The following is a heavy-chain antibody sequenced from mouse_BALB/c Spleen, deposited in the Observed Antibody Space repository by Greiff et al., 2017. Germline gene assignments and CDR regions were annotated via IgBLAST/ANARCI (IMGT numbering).Heavy chain of an antibody. V-gene: IGHV1S81*02. CDR1: GYTFTSYW. D-gene: IGHD2-2*01. CDR2: INPSNGRT. Sequence: QVQLQQPGAELVKPGASVKLSCKASGYTFTSYWMHWVKQRPGQGLEWIGEINPSNGRTNYNEKFKSKATLTVDKSSSTAYMQLSSLTSEDSAVYYCARPYGNDDAMDYWGQGTSVTVSS. J-gene: IGHJ4*01. CDR3: ARPYGNDDAMDY.